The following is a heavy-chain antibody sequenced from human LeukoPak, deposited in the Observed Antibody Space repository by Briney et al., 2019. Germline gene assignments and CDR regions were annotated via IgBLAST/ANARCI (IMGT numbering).Heavy chain of an antibody. CDR1: GASISSSYW. CDR3: APSPCSGDSCYRFDF. CDR2: IHHSGST. J-gene: IGHJ4*02. V-gene: IGHV4-4*02. D-gene: IGHD2-15*01. Sequence: PSETLSLTCAVSGASISSSYWWSWVRQPPGKGLEWIGEIHHSGSTKYNPSLKSRVTISVDKSKNQFPLKLSSLTAADTAVYYCAPSPCSGDSCYRFDFWGQGTQVTVSS.